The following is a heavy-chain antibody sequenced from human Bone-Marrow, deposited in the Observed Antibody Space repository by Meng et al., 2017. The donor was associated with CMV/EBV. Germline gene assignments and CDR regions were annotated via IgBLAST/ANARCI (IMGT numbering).Heavy chain of an antibody. CDR3: VGHQGGPREGVRLV. V-gene: IGHV3-30*02. CDR1: EFIFNNYG. Sequence: GGSLRLSCAASEFIFNNYGIHWLRQAPGKGLEWLSFIDINGENRYNADIVKGRFIVSKDKSKNTVFLQMNSLRVEDTAVYYCVGHQGGPREGVRLVWGQGTLVTVSS. CDR2: IDINGENR. J-gene: IGHJ4*02. D-gene: IGHD3-16*01.